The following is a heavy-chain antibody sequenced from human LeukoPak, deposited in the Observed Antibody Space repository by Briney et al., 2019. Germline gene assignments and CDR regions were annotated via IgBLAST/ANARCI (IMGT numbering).Heavy chain of an antibody. CDR1: GGSFSGYY. Sequence: NPSETLSLTCAVYGGSFSGYYWSWIRQPPGKGLEWIGEINHSGSTNYNPSLKSRVSISVDTSKNQFSLKLPSVTAADTAVYYCARRDGRIIMVRGVITAAQPFDYWGQGTLVTVSS. CDR3: ARRDGRIIMVRGVITAAQPFDY. D-gene: IGHD3-10*01. V-gene: IGHV4-34*01. CDR2: INHSGST. J-gene: IGHJ4*02.